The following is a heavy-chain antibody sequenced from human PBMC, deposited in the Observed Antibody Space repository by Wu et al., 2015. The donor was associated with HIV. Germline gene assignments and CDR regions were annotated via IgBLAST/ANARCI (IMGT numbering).Heavy chain of an antibody. J-gene: IGHJ5*02. Sequence: QVQLVQSGAEVKKPGASVKVSCKASGYTFTSYYMHWVRQAPGQGLEWMGIINPSGGSTSYAQKFQGRVTMTRDTSTSTVYMELSSLRSEDTAVYYCARDHRDYGDYGGNPCWFDPWGQGTLVTVSS. V-gene: IGHV1-46*01. CDR3: ARDHRDYGDYGGNPCWFDP. D-gene: IGHD4-17*01. CDR2: INPSGGST. CDR1: GYTFTSYY.